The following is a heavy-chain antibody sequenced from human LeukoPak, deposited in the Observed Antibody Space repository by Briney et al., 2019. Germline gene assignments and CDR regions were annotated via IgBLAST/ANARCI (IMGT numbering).Heavy chain of an antibody. CDR3: ARGIGTSYDSSRDAFDI. Sequence: NSSETLSLTCTVSGGSISSYYWSWIRQPAGKGLEWIGRICSPGTNYNYNPSLKSRVTISIDTSKNQFSLKLTSVTAADTAVYYCARGIGTSYDSSRDAFDIWGQGTMVTVSS. CDR1: GGSISSYY. CDR2: ICSPGTNY. J-gene: IGHJ3*02. V-gene: IGHV4-4*07. D-gene: IGHD3-22*01.